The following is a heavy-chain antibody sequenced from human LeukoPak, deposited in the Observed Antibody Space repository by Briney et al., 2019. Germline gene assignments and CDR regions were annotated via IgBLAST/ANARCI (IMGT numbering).Heavy chain of an antibody. CDR1: GGSISCSNW. CDR3: ARRSRMVISDY. CDR2: IYHSGST. V-gene: IGHV4-4*02. J-gene: IGHJ4*02. Sequence: SETLSLTCAVSGGSISCSNWWSWVRQPPVKGLEWIGEIYHSGSTNYNPSLKSRVTISVDKSKNQFSLKLSSVTAADTAVYYCARRSRMVISDYWGQGTLVTVSS. D-gene: IGHD5-18*01.